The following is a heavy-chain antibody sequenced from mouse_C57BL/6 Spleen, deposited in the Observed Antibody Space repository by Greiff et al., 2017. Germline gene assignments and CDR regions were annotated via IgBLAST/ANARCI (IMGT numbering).Heavy chain of an antibody. CDR3: ARNKGPHYSNYFDY. Sequence: QVQLQQSGPGLVQPSQSLSITCTVSGFSLTSYGVHWVRQSPGKGLEWRGVIWSGGSTDYNAAFISRLSISKDNSKSQVFFKMNSLQAYDTAIYYCARNKGPHYSNYFDYWGQGTTLTVSS. J-gene: IGHJ2*01. D-gene: IGHD2-5*01. V-gene: IGHV2-2*01. CDR1: GFSLTSYG. CDR2: IWSGGST.